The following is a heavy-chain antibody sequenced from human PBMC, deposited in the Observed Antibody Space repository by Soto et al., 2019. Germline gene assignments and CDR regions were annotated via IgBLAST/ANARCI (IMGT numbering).Heavy chain of an antibody. CDR1: GFTFRNYS. V-gene: IGHV3-48*02. CDR3: ARGTKGGSPPL. J-gene: IGHJ4*02. Sequence: EVQLVQSGGGLAQPGGSLRLSCVGSGFTFRNYSMNWVRQAPGKGLEWVSYISSSGSTIYYADSVKGRITISRDNAKNTLYLRMNSLRDEDAAVYYCARGTKGGSPPLWGQGTLVTVSS. D-gene: IGHD1-7*01. CDR2: ISSSGSTI.